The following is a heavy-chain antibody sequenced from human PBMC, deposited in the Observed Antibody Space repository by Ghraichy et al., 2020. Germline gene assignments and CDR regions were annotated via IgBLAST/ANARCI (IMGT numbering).Heavy chain of an antibody. CDR2: ISGSGGST. CDR1: GFTFSSYA. V-gene: IGHV3-23*01. J-gene: IGHJ6*02. Sequence: GGSLRLSCAASGFTFSSYAMSWVRQAPGKGLEWVSAISGSGGSTYYADSVKGRFTISRDNSKNTLYLQMNSLRAEDTAVYYCAKPQAMQQRPYYYGMDVWGQGTTVTVSS. CDR3: AKPQAMQQRPYYYGMDV. D-gene: IGHD6-13*01.